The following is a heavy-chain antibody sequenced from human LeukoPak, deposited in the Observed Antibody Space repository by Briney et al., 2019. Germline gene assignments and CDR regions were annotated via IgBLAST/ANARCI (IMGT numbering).Heavy chain of an antibody. CDR3: ARSAYYYDSSGYEGVSWFDP. J-gene: IGHJ5*02. V-gene: IGHV4-39*07. D-gene: IGHD3-22*01. Sequence: SETLSLTCTVSGGSISSSSYYWGWIRQPPGKGLEWIGSIYYSGSTYYNPSLKSRVTISVDTSKTQFSLKLSSVTAADTAVYYCARSAYYYDSSGYEGVSWFDPWGQGTLVTVSS. CDR1: GGSISSSSYY. CDR2: IYYSGST.